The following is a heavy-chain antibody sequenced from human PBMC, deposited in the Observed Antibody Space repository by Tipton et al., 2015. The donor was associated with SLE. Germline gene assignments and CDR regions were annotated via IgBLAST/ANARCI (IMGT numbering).Heavy chain of an antibody. V-gene: IGHV4-4*07. CDR2: IYTGGRT. Sequence: TLSLTCTVSGGSIIGYYWSWIRQPAGKGPEWIGRIYTGGRTIHNPSLNSRVTMSLDTSKNQISLKLSSVTAADTAVYYCARVWDYGDAFDIWGQGTMVTVS. D-gene: IGHD4-17*01. CDR3: ARVWDYGDAFDI. J-gene: IGHJ3*02. CDR1: GGSIIGYY.